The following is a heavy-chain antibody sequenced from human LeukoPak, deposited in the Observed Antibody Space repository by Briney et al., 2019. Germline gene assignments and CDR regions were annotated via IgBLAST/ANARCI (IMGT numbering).Heavy chain of an antibody. CDR3: AKDDAWVRYQD. V-gene: IGHV3-23*01. CDR2: ISGNGGET. CDR1: GFTFSSYG. J-gene: IGHJ4*02. D-gene: IGHD5-12*01. Sequence: GGSLRLSCAASGFTFSSYGMNWVRQAPGKGLEWVSGISGNGGETYSADSVKGRFTISRDNSKNTLYLQMNSLRVEDTAVYYCAKDDAWVRYQDWGQGTLVTVSS.